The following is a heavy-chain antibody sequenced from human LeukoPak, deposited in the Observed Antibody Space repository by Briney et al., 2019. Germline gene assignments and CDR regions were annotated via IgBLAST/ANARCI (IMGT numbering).Heavy chain of an antibody. J-gene: IGHJ4*02. CDR2: ISYDGSNK. CDR1: GFTFSSYA. D-gene: IGHD1-14*01. CDR3: ASLTTPYFDY. V-gene: IGHV3-30*04. Sequence: PGRSLRLSCAASGFTFSSYAMHWVRQAPGKGLEWVAVISYDGSNKYYADSVKGRFTISRGNSKNTLYLQMNSLRAEDTAVYYCASLTTPYFDYWGQGTLVTVSS.